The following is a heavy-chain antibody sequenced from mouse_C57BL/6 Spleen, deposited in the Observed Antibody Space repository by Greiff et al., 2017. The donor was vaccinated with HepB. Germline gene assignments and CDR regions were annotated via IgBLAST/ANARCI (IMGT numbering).Heavy chain of an antibody. J-gene: IGHJ4*01. D-gene: IGHD2-2*01. CDR2: ISDGGSYT. CDR1: GFTFSSYA. V-gene: IGHV5-4*01. CDR3: ARDGDGHGAMDY. Sequence: DVHLVESGGGLVKPGGSLKLSCAASGFTFSSYAMSWVRQTPEKRLEWVATISDGGSYTYYPDNVKGRFTISRDNAKNNLYLQMSHLKSEDTAMYYCARDGDGHGAMDYWGQGTSVTVSS.